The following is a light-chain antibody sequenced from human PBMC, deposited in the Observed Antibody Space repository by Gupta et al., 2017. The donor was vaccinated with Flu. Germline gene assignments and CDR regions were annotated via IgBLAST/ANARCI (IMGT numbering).Light chain of an antibody. CDR1: SSNFRSNT. V-gene: IGLV1-44*01. Sequence: HSVLTQPPSASGAPGQRVTISCSGSSSNFRSNTINWYQQLPGTAPKVLMFSNNQRPSGVPDRFSGPQSGTSASLAISGLQSEDEADYYCAAWDDTLNAWVFGGGTKLTVL. J-gene: IGLJ3*02. CDR3: AAWDDTLNAWV. CDR2: SNN.